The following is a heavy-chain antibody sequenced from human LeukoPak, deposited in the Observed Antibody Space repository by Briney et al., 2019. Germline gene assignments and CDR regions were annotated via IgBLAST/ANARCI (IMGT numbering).Heavy chain of an antibody. D-gene: IGHD1-26*01. CDR3: ARDWYSGSYDWFDP. Sequence: ASVKVSCKASGYTFTSYAMHWVRQAPGQRREWVGWINAGNGNTKYSQKFQGRVTITRDTSASTAYMELSSLRSEDTAVYYCARDWYSGSYDWFDPWGQGTLVTVSS. J-gene: IGHJ5*02. V-gene: IGHV1-3*01. CDR2: INAGNGNT. CDR1: GYTFTSYA.